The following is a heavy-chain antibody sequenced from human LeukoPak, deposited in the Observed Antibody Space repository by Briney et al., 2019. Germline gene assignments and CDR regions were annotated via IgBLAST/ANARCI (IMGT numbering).Heavy chain of an antibody. V-gene: IGHV3-23*01. J-gene: IGHJ6*02. CDR1: GFSFSNHA. CDR2: ISNNGGST. Sequence: GGSLRLSCAASGFSFSNHAMSWVRQAPGKGLEWVSSISNNGGSTYYADSVKGRFTISRDNSKNTLYLQMNSLRAEDTALYYCXKSISTVFHGMDVWGQGTTVTVSS. D-gene: IGHD3-3*01. CDR3: XKSISTVFHGMDV.